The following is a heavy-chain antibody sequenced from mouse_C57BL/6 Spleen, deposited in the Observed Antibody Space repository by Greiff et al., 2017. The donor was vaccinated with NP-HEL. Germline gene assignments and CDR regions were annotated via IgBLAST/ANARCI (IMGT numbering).Heavy chain of an antibody. CDR2: ISYDGSN. D-gene: IGHD6-1*01. Sequence: DVQLQESGPGLVKPSQSLSLTCSVTGYSITSGYYWNWIRQFPGNKLEWMGYISYDGSNNYNPSLKNRISITRDTSKNQFFLKLNSVTTEDTATYYCARDPSTPYFDYWGQGTTLTVSS. V-gene: IGHV3-6*01. CDR3: ARDPSTPYFDY. CDR1: GYSITSGYY. J-gene: IGHJ2*01.